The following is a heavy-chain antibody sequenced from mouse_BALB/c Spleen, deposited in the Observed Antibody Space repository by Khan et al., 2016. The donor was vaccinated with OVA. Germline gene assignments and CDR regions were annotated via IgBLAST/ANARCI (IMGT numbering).Heavy chain of an antibody. CDR1: GFTFSTYG. V-gene: IGHV5-6*01. D-gene: IGHD1-1*01. CDR3: TRLAYYYDSEGFAY. CDR2: VSTGGSYT. Sequence: EVELVESGGDLVKPGGSLKLSCAAFGFTFSTYGMSWVRQAPDKRLEWVATVSTGGSYTYYPDSVKGRFTISRDNAKNTLYLQMSGLRSEDTAMFYCTRLAYYYDSEGFAYWGQGTLVTVSA. J-gene: IGHJ3*01.